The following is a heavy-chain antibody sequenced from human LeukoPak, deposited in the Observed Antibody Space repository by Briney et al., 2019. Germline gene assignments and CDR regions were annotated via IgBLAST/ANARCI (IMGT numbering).Heavy chain of an antibody. J-gene: IGHJ3*02. D-gene: IGHD5-18*01. CDR1: GYTVRSLP. CDR2: FDPKDGET. Sequence: ASVTVSCKVSGYTVRSLPMHWVRQAPGKGLEWMGNFDPKDGETLYAQKFQGRVTMTDDTSTDTAYMELNSLRSDDTAVYYCATATPGYKSNSDACDIWGQGTMVTVSS. CDR3: ATATPGYKSNSDACDI. V-gene: IGHV1-24*01.